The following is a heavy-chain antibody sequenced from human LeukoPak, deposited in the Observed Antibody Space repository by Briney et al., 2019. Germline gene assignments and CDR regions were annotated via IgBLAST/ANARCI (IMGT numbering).Heavy chain of an antibody. J-gene: IGHJ3*02. CDR2: INHSGST. CDR1: GGSFSGYY. Sequence: PSETLSLTCAVYGGSFSGYYWSWIRQPPGKGLEWIGEINHSGSTNYNPSPKSRVTISVDTSKNQFSLKLSSVTAADTAVYYCARGLVVVVAAIDALDIWGQGTMVTVSS. D-gene: IGHD2-15*01. CDR3: ARGLVVVVAAIDALDI. V-gene: IGHV4-34*01.